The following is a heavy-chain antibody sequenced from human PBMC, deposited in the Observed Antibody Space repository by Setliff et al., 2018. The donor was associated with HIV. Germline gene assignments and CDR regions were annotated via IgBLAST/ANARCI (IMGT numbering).Heavy chain of an antibody. V-gene: IGHV4-39*01. CDR2: IYYSGST. CDR3: ARHPSIVGATWFQD. Sequence: SETLSLTCTVSGGSISSSLYYWGWIRQPPGKGLEWIGSIYYSGSTYYNPSLKSRITISVDTSKNQFSLKLSSVTAAETAVYYCARHPSIVGATWFQDWGQGTLVTVSS. J-gene: IGHJ1*01. CDR1: GGSISSSLYY. D-gene: IGHD1-26*01.